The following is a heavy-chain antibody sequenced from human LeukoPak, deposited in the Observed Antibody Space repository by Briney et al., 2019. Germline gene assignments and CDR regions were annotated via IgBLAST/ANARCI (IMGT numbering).Heavy chain of an antibody. V-gene: IGHV3-9*01. D-gene: IGHD6-19*01. Sequence: GGSLRLSCAASGFTFDDYAMHWVRQAPGKGLEWVSGISWNSGSIGYADSVKGRFTISRDNSKNTLYLQMNSLRAEDTAVYYCASLYSSGWTRGDYWGQGTLVTVSS. CDR1: GFTFDDYA. CDR2: ISWNSGSI. CDR3: ASLYSSGWTRGDY. J-gene: IGHJ4*02.